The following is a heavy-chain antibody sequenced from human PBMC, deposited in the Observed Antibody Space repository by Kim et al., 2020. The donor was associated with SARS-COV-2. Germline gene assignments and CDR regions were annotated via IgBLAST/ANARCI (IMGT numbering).Heavy chain of an antibody. J-gene: IGHJ4*02. Sequence: SWKGRVTIAMDNSKNTLYLQMSSLRAEDTAVYYCAGADSGSYYSAFDYWGQGTLVTVSS. D-gene: IGHD1-26*01. V-gene: IGHV3-30*15. CDR3: AGADSGSYYSAFDY.